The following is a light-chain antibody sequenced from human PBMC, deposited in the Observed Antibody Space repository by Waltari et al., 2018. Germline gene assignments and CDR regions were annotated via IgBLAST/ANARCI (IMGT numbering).Light chain of an antibody. V-gene: IGLV2-23*02. CDR3: CSYAGNYVWV. CDR1: RRVIVRYDI. Sequence: QSALTQPAAVSGSPGQSVTLSCTGARRVIVRYDIVSRYQQHPGNAPKLLISDVSKRPSGVSDPFSGSKSGDTASLTISGLQFEDEADYYCCSYAGNYVWVFGGGTRLTVL. J-gene: IGLJ3*02. CDR2: DVS.